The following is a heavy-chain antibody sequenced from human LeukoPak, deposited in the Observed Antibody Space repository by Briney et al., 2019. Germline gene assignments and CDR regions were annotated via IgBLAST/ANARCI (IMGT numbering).Heavy chain of an antibody. D-gene: IGHD3-16*02. CDR2: INHSGST. CDR3: ARRMITFGGVIVNTTPSHFDY. J-gene: IGHJ4*02. CDR1: GGSFSGYY. V-gene: IGHV4-34*01. Sequence: SETLSLTCAVYGGSFSGYYWSWIRQPPGKGLEWIGEINHSGSTNYNPSLKSRVTISVDTSKNQFSLKLSSVTAADTAVYYCARRMITFGGVIVNTTPSHFDYWGQGTLVTVSS.